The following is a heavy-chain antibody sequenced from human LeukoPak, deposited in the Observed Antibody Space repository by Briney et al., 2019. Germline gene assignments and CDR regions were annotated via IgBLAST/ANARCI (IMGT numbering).Heavy chain of an antibody. J-gene: IGHJ4*02. CDR3: ARDGGYCSGGSCYPTLVQGFFDY. V-gene: IGHV3-33*01. CDR1: GFTFSSYG. Sequence: GRSLRLSCAASGFTFSSYGMHWVRQAPGKGLEWVAVIWYDGSNKYYADSVKGRFTISRDNSKNTLYLQMNSLRAEDTAVYYCARDGGYCSGGSCYPTLVQGFFDYWGQGTLVTVSS. D-gene: IGHD2-15*01. CDR2: IWYDGSNK.